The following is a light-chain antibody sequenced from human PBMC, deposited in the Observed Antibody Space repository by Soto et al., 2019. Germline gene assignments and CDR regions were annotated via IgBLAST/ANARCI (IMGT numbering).Light chain of an antibody. J-gene: IGKJ1*01. CDR3: QEYLQWPPGM. V-gene: IGKV3-15*01. Sequence: EIVMTQSPATLSVSPGERVTLSCRASQSVTRNLAWYQHTPGQSPRLLISAASSGATGLPSRFSGSGSGTDFTLTISSLQSEDAAVYYCQEYLQWPPGMFGQGTTVDMK. CDR2: AAS. CDR1: QSVTRN.